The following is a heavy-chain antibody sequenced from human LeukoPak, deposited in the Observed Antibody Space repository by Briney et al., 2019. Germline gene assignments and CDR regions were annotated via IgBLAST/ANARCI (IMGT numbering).Heavy chain of an antibody. V-gene: IGHV3-30*03. CDR2: ISYDGSNK. Sequence: GGSLRLSCAASGFTFSSYGMHWVCQAPGKGLEWVAVISYDGSNKYYADSVKGRFTISRDNAKNSLYLQMNSLRAEDTAVYYCAREYRSGDFDYWGQGTLVTVSS. CDR1: GFTFSSYG. CDR3: AREYRSGDFDY. J-gene: IGHJ4*02. D-gene: IGHD3-10*01.